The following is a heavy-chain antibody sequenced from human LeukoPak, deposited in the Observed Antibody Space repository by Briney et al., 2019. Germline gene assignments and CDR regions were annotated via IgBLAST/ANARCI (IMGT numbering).Heavy chain of an antibody. J-gene: IGHJ3*02. CDR3: AKDIMHYYDSSGYRMDNDAFDI. Sequence: PGGSLRLSCAASGFTFSSYSMNWVRQAPGKGLEWVSSISSSSSYIYYADSVKGRFTISRDNAKNSLYLQMNSLRAEDTALYYCAKDIMHYYDSSGYRMDNDAFDIWGQGTMVTVSS. CDR2: ISSSSSYI. D-gene: IGHD3-22*01. CDR1: GFTFSSYS. V-gene: IGHV3-21*04.